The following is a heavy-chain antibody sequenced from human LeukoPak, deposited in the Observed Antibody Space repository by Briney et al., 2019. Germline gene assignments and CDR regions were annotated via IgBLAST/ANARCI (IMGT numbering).Heavy chain of an antibody. CDR2: ISAYNGNT. CDR1: GYTFTSYG. D-gene: IGHD5-24*01. V-gene: IGHV1-18*01. J-gene: IGHJ4*02. CDR3: ARIPEMTTMKGLGY. Sequence: ASVKVSCKASGYTFTSYGISWVRQAPGQGLEWMGWISAYNGNTNYAQKLQGRVTMTTDTSTSTAYMELRSLRSDDTAVYYCARIPEMTTMKGLGYWGQGTLVTVSS.